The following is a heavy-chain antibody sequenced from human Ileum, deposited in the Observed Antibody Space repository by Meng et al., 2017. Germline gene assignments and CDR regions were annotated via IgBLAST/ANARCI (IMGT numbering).Heavy chain of an antibody. V-gene: IGHV4-34*01. CDR1: GWSLTDCY. Sequence: GRLQQWGEGLFKPSETLSLPWAIYGWSLTDCYWSWIRQNPGKGLEWTGEINHGGNTNYNPSLKSRVTISIDTSRDQFSLKLTSVTAADTAVYYCARVELRGDTRDSCGLDHWGQGTLVTVSS. CDR2: INHGGNT. J-gene: IGHJ4*02. CDR3: ARVELRGDTRDSCGLDH. D-gene: IGHD3-22*01.